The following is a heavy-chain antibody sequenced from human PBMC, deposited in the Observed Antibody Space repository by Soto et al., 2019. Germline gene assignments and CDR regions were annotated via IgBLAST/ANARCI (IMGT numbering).Heavy chain of an antibody. D-gene: IGHD6-6*01. J-gene: IGHJ6*02. CDR1: GYSFTSYW. CDR3: ARMRRRLAARRGYYYGMDV. Sequence: GESLKISCKGSGYSFTSYWIGWVRQMPGKGLEWMGIIYPGDSDTRYSPSFQGQVTISADKSISTAYLQWSSLKASDTAMYYCARMRRRLAARRGYYYGMDVWGQGTTVTVSS. V-gene: IGHV5-51*01. CDR2: IYPGDSDT.